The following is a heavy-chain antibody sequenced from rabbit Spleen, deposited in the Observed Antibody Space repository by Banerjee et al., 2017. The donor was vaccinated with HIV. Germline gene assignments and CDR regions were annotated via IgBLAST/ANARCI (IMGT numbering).Heavy chain of an antibody. J-gene: IGHJ4*01. Sequence: EQLEESGGGLVQPEGSLTLTCTASGFSFSSSYWICWVRQAPGKGLEWIGCGYPDGIGSTAYASWAKGRFTISKSSSTTVTLQMTSLTAADTATYFCARGSAAMTMVITGFYLTLWGQGTLVTVS. D-gene: IGHD2-1*01. V-gene: IGHV1S45*01. CDR2: GYPDGIGST. CDR3: ARGSAAMTMVITGFYLTL. CDR1: GFSFSSSYW.